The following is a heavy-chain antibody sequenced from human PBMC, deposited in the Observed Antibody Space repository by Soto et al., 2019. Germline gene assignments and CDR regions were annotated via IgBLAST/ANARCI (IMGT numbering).Heavy chain of an antibody. CDR3: AKWQNGLDV. Sequence: QVQLVESGGGVVQPGRSLRLSCAASGFIFDSFGIHWLRQAPGKGLEWVAVISYDGSEKDYADSVKGRFIISRDNSKNTLYLQMNSLRTEDAAVYYCAKWQNGLDVWGHGTTVTVSS. V-gene: IGHV3-30*18. J-gene: IGHJ6*02. CDR1: GFIFDSFG. CDR2: ISYDGSEK.